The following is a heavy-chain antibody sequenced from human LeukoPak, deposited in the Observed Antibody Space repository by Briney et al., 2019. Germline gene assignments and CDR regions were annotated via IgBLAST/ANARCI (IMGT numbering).Heavy chain of an antibody. CDR2: INHSGST. J-gene: IGHJ4*02. D-gene: IGHD4-17*01. V-gene: IGHV4-34*01. CDR3: ARGYGVIDY. CDR1: GGPFSGYY. Sequence: SETLSLTCAVYGGPFSGYYWSWIRQPPGKGLEWIGEINHSGSTNYNPSLKSRVTISVDTSKNQFSLKLSSVTAADTAVYYCARGYGVIDYWGQGTLVTVSS.